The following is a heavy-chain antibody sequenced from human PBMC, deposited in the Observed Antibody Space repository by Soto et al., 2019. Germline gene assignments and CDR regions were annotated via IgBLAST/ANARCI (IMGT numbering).Heavy chain of an antibody. CDR1: GYTFTGYY. D-gene: IGHD3-3*01. V-gene: IGHV1-2*02. Sequence: ASVKVSCKXSGYTFTGYYMHWVRQAPGQGLEWMGWINPNSGGTNYAQKFQGRVTMTRDTSISTAYMELSRLRSDDTAVYYCARVSLRFLEWLLYESAFDIWGQGTMVTVSS. CDR2: INPNSGGT. J-gene: IGHJ3*02. CDR3: ARVSLRFLEWLLYESAFDI.